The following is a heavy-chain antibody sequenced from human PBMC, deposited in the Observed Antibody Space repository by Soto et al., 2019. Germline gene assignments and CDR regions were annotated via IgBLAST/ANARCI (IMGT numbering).Heavy chain of an antibody. J-gene: IGHJ4*02. CDR1: GGSFSGYY. V-gene: IGHV4-34*01. CDR2: INHSGST. D-gene: IGHD4-17*01. Sequence: SETLSLTCAVYGGSFSGYYWSWIRQPPGKGLEWIGEINHSGSTNYNPSLKSRVTISVDTSKNQFSLKLSSVTAADTAVYYCARRQGEGYGDYYFDYWGQGTLVTVSS. CDR3: ARRQGEGYGDYYFDY.